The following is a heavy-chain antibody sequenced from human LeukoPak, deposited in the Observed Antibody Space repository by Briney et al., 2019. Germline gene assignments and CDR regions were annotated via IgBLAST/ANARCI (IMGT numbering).Heavy chain of an antibody. Sequence: SVKVSCKASGGTFSSYAISWVRQAPGQGLEWMGGIIPIFGTANYAQKFQGRVTITTDESTSTAYMELSSLRSEDTAVYYCARGASPHDYDFWSGYYISSYNWFDPWGQGTLVTVSS. V-gene: IGHV1-69*05. CDR3: ARGASPHDYDFWSGYYISSYNWFDP. J-gene: IGHJ5*02. CDR1: GGTFSSYA. CDR2: IIPIFGTA. D-gene: IGHD3-3*01.